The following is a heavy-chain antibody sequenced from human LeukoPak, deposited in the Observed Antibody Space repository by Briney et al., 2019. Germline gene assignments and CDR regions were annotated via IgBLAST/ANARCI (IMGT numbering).Heavy chain of an antibody. V-gene: IGHV4-4*07. CDR1: GVAISSYC. Sequence: SETLSLTCTVSGVAISSYCWSRIRQPAGKGLEWIGRICTSGSTNYNPSLKSRVTMSVDTSKNQFSLKLSSVTAADTAVYYCAEGGQWLRVWGQGTLVTVSS. CDR2: ICTSGST. D-gene: IGHD6-19*01. J-gene: IGHJ4*02. CDR3: AEGGQWLRV.